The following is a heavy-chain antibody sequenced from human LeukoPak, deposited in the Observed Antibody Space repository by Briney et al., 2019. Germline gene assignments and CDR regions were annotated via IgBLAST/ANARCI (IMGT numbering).Heavy chain of an antibody. CDR2: IHPGDSDT. D-gene: IGHD3-10*01. J-gene: IGHJ4*02. CDR3: GRHHYYASGSPYYFDS. CDR1: GYSFPNYW. V-gene: IGHV5-51*01. Sequence: GESLKISCKGSGYSFPNYWIGWVRQMPGKGLEWMGIIHPGDSDTRYSPSFKGQVIISADKSTSTASLQWSSLKASDTAMYYCGRHHYYASGSPYYFDSWGQGTLVTVSS.